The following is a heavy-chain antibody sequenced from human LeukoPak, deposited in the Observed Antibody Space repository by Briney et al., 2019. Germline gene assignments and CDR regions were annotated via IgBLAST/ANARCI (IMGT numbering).Heavy chain of an antibody. Sequence: PGRSLRLSCAASGFTFSSYGMHWVRQAPGKGLEWAAVIWYDGSNKYYADSVKGRFTISRDNSKNTLYLQMNSLRAEDTAVYYCARFGSDIAAAGTDDAFDIWGQGTMVTVSS. V-gene: IGHV3-33*01. CDR3: ARFGSDIAAAGTDDAFDI. J-gene: IGHJ3*02. D-gene: IGHD6-13*01. CDR1: GFTFSSYG. CDR2: IWYDGSNK.